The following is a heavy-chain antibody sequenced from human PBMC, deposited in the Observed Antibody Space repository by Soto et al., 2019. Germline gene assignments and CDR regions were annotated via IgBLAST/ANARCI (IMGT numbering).Heavy chain of an antibody. CDR3: AKVRSYLLSRCYFDL. CDR2: ISGSGGST. J-gene: IGHJ2*01. CDR1: GFTFSSYA. D-gene: IGHD3-16*02. Sequence: GGSLRLSCAASGFTFSSYAMSWVRQAPGKGLEWVSAISGSGGSTYYADSVKGRFTISRDNSKNTLYLQMNSLRAEDTAVYYCAKVRSYLLSRCYFDLWGRGTLVTVSS. V-gene: IGHV3-23*01.